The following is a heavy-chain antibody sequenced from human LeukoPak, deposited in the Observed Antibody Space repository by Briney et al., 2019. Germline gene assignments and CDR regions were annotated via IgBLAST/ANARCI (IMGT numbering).Heavy chain of an antibody. J-gene: IGHJ4*02. Sequence: GESLKISCKGSGYSFTNYWIGWVRQMPGKGLEWMGIIFPGDSDTRYSPSLQGQVTISADKSISTAYLQWSSLKASDTAMYYCARRGAGHCSGFSCYYFDYWGQGTLVTVSS. D-gene: IGHD2-15*01. V-gene: IGHV5-51*01. CDR1: GYSFTNYW. CDR2: IFPGDSDT. CDR3: ARRGAGHCSGFSCYYFDY.